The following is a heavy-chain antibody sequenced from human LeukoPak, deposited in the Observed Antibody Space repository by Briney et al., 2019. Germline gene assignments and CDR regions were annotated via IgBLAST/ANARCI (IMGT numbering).Heavy chain of an antibody. D-gene: IGHD2-15*01. J-gene: IGHJ6*02. CDR1: GGSISSGGYS. Sequence: SQTLSLTCAVSGGSISSGGYSWRWIRQPPGKGLEWIGYIYHSGSTYYNPSPKSRVTISVDRSKNQFSLKLSSVTAADTAVYYCARGLGYCSGGSCYPYYYYGMDVWGQGTTVTVSS. CDR2: IYHSGST. V-gene: IGHV4-30-2*01. CDR3: ARGLGYCSGGSCYPYYYYGMDV.